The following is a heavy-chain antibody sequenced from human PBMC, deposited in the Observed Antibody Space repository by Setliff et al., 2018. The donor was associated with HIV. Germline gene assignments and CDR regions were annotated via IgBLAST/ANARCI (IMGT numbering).Heavy chain of an antibody. Sequence: ASETLSLTCTVSGGSISSYYWSWVRQPPGKGLEWIGYIYTSGSTNYNPSLKSRVTISVDTSKNQFSLELSSVTAADTAVYYCARRLNYYGSGNYPGAFGIWGQGTMVT. V-gene: IGHV4-4*09. CDR1: GGSISSYY. J-gene: IGHJ3*02. CDR2: IYTSGST. D-gene: IGHD3-10*01. CDR3: ARRLNYYGSGNYPGAFGI.